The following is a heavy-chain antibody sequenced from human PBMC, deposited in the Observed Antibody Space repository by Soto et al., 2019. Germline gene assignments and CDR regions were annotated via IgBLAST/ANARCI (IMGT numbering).Heavy chain of an antibody. J-gene: IGHJ6*02. Sequence: GGSLRLSCAASGFTFSSYGMHWVRQAPGKGLEWVAVMSYDGSNKYYADSVKGRLTISRDNSKNTLYLQMNSLRAEDTAVYYCAKDEYSSSRGHYYYGMDVWGQGTTVTVSS. CDR2: MSYDGSNK. CDR3: AKDEYSSSRGHYYYGMDV. CDR1: GFTFSSYG. V-gene: IGHV3-30*18. D-gene: IGHD6-6*01.